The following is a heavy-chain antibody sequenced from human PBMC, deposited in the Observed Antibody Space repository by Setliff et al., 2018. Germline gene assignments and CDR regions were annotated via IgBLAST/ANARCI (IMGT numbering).Heavy chain of an antibody. CDR1: GGSISSSSYY. Sequence: PSETLSLTCTVSGGSISSSSYYWGWIRQPPGKGLEWIGSIYYSGSTYYNPSLKSRVTISVDTSKNQFSLKLSSVTAADTAVYYCARLGSARYDSSGYYLDNWFDPWGQGTLVTVSS. CDR3: ARLGSARYDSSGYYLDNWFDP. V-gene: IGHV4-39*01. CDR2: IYYSGST. D-gene: IGHD3-22*01. J-gene: IGHJ5*02.